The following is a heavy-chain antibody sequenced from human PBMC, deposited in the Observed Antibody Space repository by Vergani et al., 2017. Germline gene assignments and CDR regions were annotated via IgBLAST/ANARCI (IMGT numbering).Heavy chain of an antibody. CDR3: ARAQRYCSSTSCYNYSYYCCRHG. D-gene: IGHD2-2*01. CDR2: IYHSGST. CDR1: GGPISSYY. V-gene: IGHV4-59*12. Sequence: QVQLQESGPGLVKPSETLSLTCTVSGGPISSYYWSWIRQPPRKGLEWIGYIYHSGSTYYNPSLKSRVTISVDRSKNQFSLNLSSVTAADTAVYYCARAQRYCSSTSCYNYSYYCCRHGWGRRTTVTVSS. J-gene: IGHJ6*03.